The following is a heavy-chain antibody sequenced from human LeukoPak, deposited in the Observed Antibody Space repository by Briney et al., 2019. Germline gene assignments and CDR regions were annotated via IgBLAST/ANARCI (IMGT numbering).Heavy chain of an antibody. Sequence: PGRSLRLSCAASGFTFSHYGMHWVRQAPGRGLEGVAVIWSDGSNKFYADSVKGRFTISRDNSQNTVDLHMNILRAEDTAVYYCAKDAQRGFDYSNSLEYWGQGTLVTVSS. CDR2: IWSDGSNK. V-gene: IGHV3-33*06. D-gene: IGHD4-11*01. CDR3: AKDAQRGFDYSNSLEY. CDR1: GFTFSHYG. J-gene: IGHJ4*02.